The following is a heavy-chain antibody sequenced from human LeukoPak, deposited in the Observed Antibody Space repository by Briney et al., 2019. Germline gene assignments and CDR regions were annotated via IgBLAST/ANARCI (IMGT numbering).Heavy chain of an antibody. J-gene: IGHJ4*02. V-gene: IGHV1-18*01. Sequence: ASVKVSCKASGYTFTSYGISWVRQAPGQGLEWMGWTSPHNGDTNYAQKLQGRVTMTTDTSTSTAYMELRSLRYDDTAVYYCARVRAAAGIYYFDYWGQGTLVTVSS. D-gene: IGHD6-13*01. CDR1: GYTFTSYG. CDR3: ARVRAAAGIYYFDY. CDR2: TSPHNGDT.